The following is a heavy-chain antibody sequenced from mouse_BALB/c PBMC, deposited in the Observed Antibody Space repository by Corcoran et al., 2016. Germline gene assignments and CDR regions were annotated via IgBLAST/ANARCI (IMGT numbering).Heavy chain of an antibody. CDR2: ISYDGSN. V-gene: IGHV3-6*02. CDR1: GYSITSGYY. Sequence: DVQLQESGPGLVKPSQSLSLTCSVTGYSITSGYYWNWFRQFPRNKLEWMGYISYDGSNNYNPSLKNRISITRDTSKNQFFLKLNSVTTEDTATYYCATLLRPTDYWGQGTTLTVSS. D-gene: IGHD1-2*01. CDR3: ATLLRPTDY. J-gene: IGHJ2*01.